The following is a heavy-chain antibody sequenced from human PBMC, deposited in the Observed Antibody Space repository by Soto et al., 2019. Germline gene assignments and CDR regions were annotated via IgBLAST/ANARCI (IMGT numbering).Heavy chain of an antibody. V-gene: IGHV4-34*01. J-gene: IGHJ6*03. D-gene: IGHD3-3*01. CDR1: GGSFSGYY. Sequence: SETLSLTCAVYGGSFSGYYWSWIRQPPGKGLEWIGEINHSGSTNYNPSLKSRVTISVDTSKNQFSLKLSSVTAADTAVYYCARSCYDFWSGYYNSYYYYYMDVWGKGTTVTVSS. CDR3: ARSCYDFWSGYYNSYYYYYMDV. CDR2: INHSGST.